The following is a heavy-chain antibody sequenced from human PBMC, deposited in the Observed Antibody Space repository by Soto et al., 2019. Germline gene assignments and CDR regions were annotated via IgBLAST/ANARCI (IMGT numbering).Heavy chain of an antibody. J-gene: IGHJ4*02. Sequence: GGSLRLSCAASQFTFSTYAITWVRQAPGKGLEWVSLISGIGGSTYYADSVKGRFTISRDNSKDTLYLKMDSLRADDTALYYCAKVHGSGNYHNFPDYWGQGTLVTVSS. CDR1: QFTFSTYA. V-gene: IGHV3-23*01. CDR3: AKVHGSGNYHNFPDY. D-gene: IGHD3-10*01. CDR2: ISGIGGST.